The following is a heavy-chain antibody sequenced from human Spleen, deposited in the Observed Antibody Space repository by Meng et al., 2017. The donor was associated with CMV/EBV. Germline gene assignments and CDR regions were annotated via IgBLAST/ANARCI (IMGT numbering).Heavy chain of an antibody. J-gene: IGHJ3*02. Sequence: GGSLRLSCAASGFSFRSYEFHWVRQAPGKGLEWVSYISASGTTMFYADSVTGRFTISRGNAKNSLYLQMNSLRAEDTAVYYCARDHNAFDIWGQGTMVTVSS. CDR3: ARDHNAFDI. V-gene: IGHV3-48*03. CDR1: GFSFRSYE. CDR2: ISASGTTM.